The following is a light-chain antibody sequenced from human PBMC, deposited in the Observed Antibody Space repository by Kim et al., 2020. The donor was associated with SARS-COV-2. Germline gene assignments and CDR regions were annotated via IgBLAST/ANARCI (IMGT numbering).Light chain of an antibody. V-gene: IGLV1-44*01. CDR2: SNN. CDR3: AARDDSLNAPV. J-gene: IGLJ2*01. CDR1: SSNIGTDT. Sequence: GQRVTISCSGSSSNIGTDTVFWYQQLPGTAPKLLIYSNNQWPSGVPDRFSGSKSGTSASLAISGLRSEDEADYYCAARDDSLNAPVFGGGTKLTVL.